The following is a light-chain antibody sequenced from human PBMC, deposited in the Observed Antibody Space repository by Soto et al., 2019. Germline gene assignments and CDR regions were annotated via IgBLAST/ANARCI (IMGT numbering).Light chain of an antibody. J-gene: IGKJ1*01. CDR1: QSIRSW. Sequence: DIQMTQSRSTLSASVGDRVSITCRASQSIRSWLAWYQQKPGKAPKLLISDASRLESGVPSRFSGSGSGTDFTLTISSLQPDDFATYYCQQYNTYSQWTFGQGTKVDIK. CDR3: QQYNTYSQWT. CDR2: DAS. V-gene: IGKV1-5*01.